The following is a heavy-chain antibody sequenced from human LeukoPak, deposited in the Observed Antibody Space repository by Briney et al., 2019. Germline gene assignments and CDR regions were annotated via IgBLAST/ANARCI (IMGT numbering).Heavy chain of an antibody. CDR3: AKDRGSGWP. Sequence: PGGSLRLSCVASGFTFSNYAMSWVRQAPGKGLEWVSGITNNSGTTYYGDSVKGRFTISRDNSKNTLYLQMNSLRADDTAVYYCAKDRGSGWPWGQGTLVTVSS. J-gene: IGHJ4*02. CDR1: GFTFSNYA. CDR2: ITNNSGTT. D-gene: IGHD6-19*01. V-gene: IGHV3-23*01.